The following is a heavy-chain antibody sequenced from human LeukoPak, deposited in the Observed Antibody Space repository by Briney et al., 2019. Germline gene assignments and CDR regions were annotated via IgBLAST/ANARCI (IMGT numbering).Heavy chain of an antibody. CDR1: GGSISSGSYY. J-gene: IGHJ4*02. Sequence: PSQTLSLTCTVSGGSISSGSYYWSWIRQPAGEGLEWIGRIYTSGSTNYNPSLKSRVTISVDTSKNQFSLKLSSVTAADTAVYYCARPDSSGSFDYWGQGTLVTVSS. V-gene: IGHV4-61*02. CDR3: ARPDSSGSFDY. CDR2: IYTSGST. D-gene: IGHD6-19*01.